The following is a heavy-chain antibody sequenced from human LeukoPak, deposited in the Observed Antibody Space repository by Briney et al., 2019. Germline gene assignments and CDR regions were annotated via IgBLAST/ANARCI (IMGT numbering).Heavy chain of an antibody. Sequence: PSETLSLTCAVSGYSISSGYYWGWIRQPPGKGLEWIGSIYHSGSTYYNPSLKSRVTISVDTSKNQFSLKLSSVTAADTAVYCCARLREGDYYDSSGYYQNDYWGQGTLVTVSS. CDR3: ARLREGDYYDSSGYYQNDY. V-gene: IGHV4-38-2*01. CDR1: GYSISSGYY. D-gene: IGHD3-22*01. J-gene: IGHJ4*02. CDR2: IYHSGST.